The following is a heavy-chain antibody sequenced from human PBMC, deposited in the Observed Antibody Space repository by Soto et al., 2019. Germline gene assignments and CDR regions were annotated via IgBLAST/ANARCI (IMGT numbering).Heavy chain of an antibody. Sequence: SLRLSCAASGFTFSRFSMNWVRQVPGKGLEWVASISSASSETWYADSVKGRFIISRDSAQNSLFLQMNTLRPEDSAIYYCARVAYWGPGTQVTVSS. CDR3: ARVAY. CDR1: GFTFSRFS. J-gene: IGHJ4*02. CDR2: ISSASSET. V-gene: IGHV3-21*01.